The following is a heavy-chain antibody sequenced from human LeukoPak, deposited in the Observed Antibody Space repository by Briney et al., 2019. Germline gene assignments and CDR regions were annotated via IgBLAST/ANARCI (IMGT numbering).Heavy chain of an antibody. Sequence: ASVKVSCKASGYTFTGYYMHWVRRAPGQGLEWMGWINPDSGATIFAQRFQGRVTMTRDTSISTAYMELSSLRSDDTAVYYCAREYLNTAVTGFWGQGTLVTVS. CDR2: INPDSGAT. V-gene: IGHV1-2*02. CDR3: AREYLNTAVTGF. D-gene: IGHD6-19*01. J-gene: IGHJ4*02. CDR1: GYTFTGYY.